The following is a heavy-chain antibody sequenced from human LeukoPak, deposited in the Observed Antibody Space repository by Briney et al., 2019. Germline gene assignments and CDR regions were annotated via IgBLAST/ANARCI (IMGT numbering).Heavy chain of an antibody. CDR3: ASGSTYYYDSSGYYDDY. V-gene: IGHV1-2*02. CDR2: INPNGGGT. J-gene: IGHJ4*02. D-gene: IGHD3-22*01. Sequence: ASVKVSCKASGYTFTGCYMHWVRQAPGQGLEWMGWINPNGGGTNYAQKFQGRVTMTRDTSISTAYMELSRLRSDDTAVYYCASGSTYYYDSSGYYDDYWGQGTLVTVSS. CDR1: GYTFTGCY.